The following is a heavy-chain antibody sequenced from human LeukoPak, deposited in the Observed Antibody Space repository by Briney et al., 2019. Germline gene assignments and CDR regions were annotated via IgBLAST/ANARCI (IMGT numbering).Heavy chain of an antibody. CDR1: GFTVSSNY. V-gene: IGHV3-66*01. Sequence: GVSLRLSCAASGFTVSSNYMSWVPQAPGKGLEWVSVIYSGGSTYYADSVKGRFTISRDNSKNTLYLQMNSLRAEDTAVYYCLSGHLSWDDYWGQGTLVTVSS. CDR3: LSGHLSWDDY. D-gene: IGHD6-19*01. J-gene: IGHJ4*02. CDR2: IYSGGST.